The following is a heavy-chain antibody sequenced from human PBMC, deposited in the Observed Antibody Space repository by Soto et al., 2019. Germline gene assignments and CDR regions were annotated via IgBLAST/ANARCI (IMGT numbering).Heavy chain of an antibody. CDR3: ARSYYDSTGFAGDR. V-gene: IGHV4-59*02. D-gene: IGHD3-22*01. Sequence: QMQLQASGPGLVKPSETLSLTCNVSGASVSNGYWSWIRQPPGKGLEWIGFMYFGGSFNYNPSLTGRATISVETSNNRFSTKLPSVTASDTAVYYCARSYYDSTGFAGDRWGQGTLGTVSS. J-gene: IGHJ5*02. CDR1: GASVSNGY. CDR2: MYFGGSF.